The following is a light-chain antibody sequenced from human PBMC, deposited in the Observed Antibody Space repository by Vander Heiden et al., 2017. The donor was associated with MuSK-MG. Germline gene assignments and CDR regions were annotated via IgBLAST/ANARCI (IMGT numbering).Light chain of an antibody. CDR1: RSNIGSNY. Sequence: QSVLTQPPSASGTPGPRVTISCSGGRSNIGSNYVYWYQQLPGTAPKLLIYRNNQRPSGVPDRFSGSKSGTSASLAISGLRSEDEADYYCAGWDDSLSGRVFGSGTKVTVL. V-gene: IGLV1-47*01. CDR3: AGWDDSLSGRV. J-gene: IGLJ1*01. CDR2: RNN.